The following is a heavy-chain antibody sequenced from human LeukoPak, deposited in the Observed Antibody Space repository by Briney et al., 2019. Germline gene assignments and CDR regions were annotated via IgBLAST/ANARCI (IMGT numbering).Heavy chain of an antibody. V-gene: IGHV3-64*04. CDR1: GFTFSSYA. J-gene: IGHJ4*02. CDR3: ARDPRIYCTNGICRDDYFDN. D-gene: IGHD2-8*01. Sequence: PGGSLRLSCSASGFTFSSYAMHWVRQAPGKGLEYVSAISSNGGSTYYADSVKGRFTISRDNAKDSLFLQMNSLRAEDTAIYYCARDPRIYCTNGICRDDYFDNWGQGTLVTVSS. CDR2: ISSNGGST.